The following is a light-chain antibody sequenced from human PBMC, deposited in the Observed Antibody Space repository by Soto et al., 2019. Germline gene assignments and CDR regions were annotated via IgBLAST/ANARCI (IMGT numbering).Light chain of an antibody. J-gene: IGKJ1*01. CDR3: QRYINYST. CDR2: DAS. Sequence: QVTQSPSTVSASLGDRVTITCRTSQSISNWLAWYQQKRGKAPSLLIYDASTLARGVPSRFSGSGSGTEYILTITNLQPEDVATYYCQRYINYSTFGQGTEVHI. V-gene: IGKV1-5*01. CDR1: QSISNW.